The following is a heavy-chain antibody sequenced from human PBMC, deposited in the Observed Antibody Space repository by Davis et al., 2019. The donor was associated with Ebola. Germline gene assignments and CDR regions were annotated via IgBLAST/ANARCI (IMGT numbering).Heavy chain of an antibody. CDR3: ARQESLYGWIDH. J-gene: IGHJ4*02. CDR2: IDPSDSYT. D-gene: IGHD3-10*01. Sequence: GESLKISCKGSGYSFTSYWISWVRQMPGKGLEWMGRIDPSDSYTNYSPSFEGQVTISVDRSITTAYLQWSSLKASDTATYHCARQESLYGWIDHWGQGTLVTVSS. V-gene: IGHV5-10-1*04. CDR1: GYSFTSYW.